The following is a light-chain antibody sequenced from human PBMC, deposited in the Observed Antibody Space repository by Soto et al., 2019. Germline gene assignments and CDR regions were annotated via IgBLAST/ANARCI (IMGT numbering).Light chain of an antibody. J-gene: IGKJ1*01. CDR2: EAS. V-gene: IGKV1-5*03. CDR1: QSISSW. CDR3: QQYNSYWK. Sequence: DIQMTQSPSTLSASVGDRVIIPCRASQSISSWLAWYQQKPGKAPKLLIYEASTLEGGVPSRFSGSGSGTEFTLTISSLQPCDFATYYCQQYNSYWKFGQGTKVEIK.